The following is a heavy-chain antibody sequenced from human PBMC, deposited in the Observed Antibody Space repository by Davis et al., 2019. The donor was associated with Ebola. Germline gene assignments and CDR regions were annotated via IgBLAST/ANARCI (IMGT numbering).Heavy chain of an antibody. CDR2: INSDGSST. V-gene: IGHV3-74*01. D-gene: IGHD2/OR15-2a*01. J-gene: IGHJ3*02. CDR1: VITFSSYA. CDR3: AKDRADFSAFDI. Sequence: PGGSLRLSCADSVITFSSYAMTWVRQAPGKGLVWVSRINSDGSSTSYADSVKGRFTISRDNAKNTLYLQMNSLRAEDTALYYCAKDRADFSAFDIWGQGTVVTVSS.